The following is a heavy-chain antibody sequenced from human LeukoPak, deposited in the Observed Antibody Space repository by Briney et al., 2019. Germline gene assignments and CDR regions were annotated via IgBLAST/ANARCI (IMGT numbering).Heavy chain of an antibody. Sequence: PSETLSLTCAVYGGSFSGYYWSWIRQPPGKGLEWLGEINHSGSTNYNPSLKSRVTISVDTSKNQFSLKLSSVTAADTAFYYCASQGHHGKIVGTTLSYFYMDVWGKGTTVTVSS. CDR1: GGSFSGYY. D-gene: IGHD1-26*01. CDR2: INHSGST. V-gene: IGHV4-34*01. CDR3: ASQGHHGKIVGTTLSYFYMDV. J-gene: IGHJ6*03.